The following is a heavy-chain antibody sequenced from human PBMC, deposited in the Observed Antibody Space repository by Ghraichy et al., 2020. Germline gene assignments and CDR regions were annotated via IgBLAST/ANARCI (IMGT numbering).Heavy chain of an antibody. Sequence: SQTLSLTCTVSGGSISSGAYYWSWIRQHPGKGLEWIGFISYIGSTYYNPSLKSRLTLSVDTSENQFSLKLTSVTAADTAVYYCARVQRAPFYYDSSGYYYFDYWGQGTLVTVSS. CDR1: GGSISSGAYY. CDR3: ARVQRAPFYYDSSGYYYFDY. CDR2: ISYIGST. J-gene: IGHJ4*02. D-gene: IGHD3-22*01. V-gene: IGHV4-31*03.